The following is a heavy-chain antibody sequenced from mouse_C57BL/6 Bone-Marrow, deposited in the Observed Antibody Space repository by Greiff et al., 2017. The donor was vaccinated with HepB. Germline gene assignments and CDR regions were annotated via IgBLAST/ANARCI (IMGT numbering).Heavy chain of an antibody. D-gene: IGHD2-1*01. V-gene: IGHV5-4*03. J-gene: IGHJ4*01. CDR3: ARFLLRAMDY. CDR1: GFTFSSYA. Sequence: EVMLVESGGGLVKPGGSLKLSCAASGFTFSSYAMSWVRQTPEKRLEWVATISDGGSYTYYPDNVKGRFTISKDNAKNNLYLQMSHLKSEDTAMSYCARFLLRAMDYWGQGTSVTVSS. CDR2: ISDGGSYT.